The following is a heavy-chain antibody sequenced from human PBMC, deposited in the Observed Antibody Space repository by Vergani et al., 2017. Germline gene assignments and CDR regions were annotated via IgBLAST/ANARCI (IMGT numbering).Heavy chain of an antibody. CDR2: IYHSGST. J-gene: IGHJ5*02. Sequence: QVQLQESGPGLVKPSETLSLTCAVSGYSISSGYYWGWIRQPPGKGLEWIGGIYHSGSTYYNPSLKSRVTISVDTSKNQFSLKLSSVTAADTAVYYCARSRQQLVRGYNWFDPWGQGTLVTVSS. CDR1: GYSISSGYY. D-gene: IGHD6-13*01. CDR3: ARSRQQLVRGYNWFDP. V-gene: IGHV4-38-2*01.